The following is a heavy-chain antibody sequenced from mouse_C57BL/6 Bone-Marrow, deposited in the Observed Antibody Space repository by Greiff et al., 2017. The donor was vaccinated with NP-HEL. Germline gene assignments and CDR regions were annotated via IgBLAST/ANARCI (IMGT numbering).Heavy chain of an antibody. J-gene: IGHJ1*03. CDR3: ARSGDGYYYWYFDV. CDR2: INPGSGGT. V-gene: IGHV1-54*01. CDR1: GYAFTNYL. Sequence: VQLVESGAELVRPGTSVKVSCKASGYAFTNYLIEWVKQRPGQGLEWIGVINPGSGGTNYNEKFKGKATLTADKSSSTVYMQLSSLTSEDSAVYFCARSGDGYYYWYFDVWGTGTTVTVSS. D-gene: IGHD2-3*01.